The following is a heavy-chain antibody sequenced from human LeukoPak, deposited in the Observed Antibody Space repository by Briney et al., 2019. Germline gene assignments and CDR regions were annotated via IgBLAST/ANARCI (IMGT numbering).Heavy chain of an antibody. J-gene: IGHJ4*02. CDR2: IRYDGSNK. D-gene: IGHD2-2*01. V-gene: IGHV3-30*02. CDR1: GFTFSSYG. Sequence: GGSLRLSCAASGFTFSSYGMHWVRRAPGKGLEWVAFIRYDGSNKYYADSVKGRFTISRDNSKNTLYLQMNSLRAEDTAVYYCASSPDQIVVVPLFDYWGQGTLVTVSS. CDR3: ASSPDQIVVVPLFDY.